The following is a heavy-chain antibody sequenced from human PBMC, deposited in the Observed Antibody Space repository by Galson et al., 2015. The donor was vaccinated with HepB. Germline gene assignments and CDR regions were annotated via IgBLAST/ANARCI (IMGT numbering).Heavy chain of an antibody. J-gene: IGHJ6*03. V-gene: IGHV5-51*03. CDR3: ARVQGVIPYYYYMDV. D-gene: IGHD3-10*01. Sequence: QSGAEVKKPGESLKISCKGSGYSFTSYWIGWVRQMPGKGLEWMGIIYPGDSDTRYSPSFQGQVAISADKSISTAYLQWSSLKASDTAMYYCARVQGVIPYYYYMDVWGKGTTVTVSS. CDR2: IYPGDSDT. CDR1: GYSFTSYW.